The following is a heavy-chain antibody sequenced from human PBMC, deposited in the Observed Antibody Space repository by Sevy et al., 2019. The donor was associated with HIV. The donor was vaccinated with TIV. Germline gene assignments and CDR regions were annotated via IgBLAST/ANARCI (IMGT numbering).Heavy chain of an antibody. CDR3: ARHNKHYDFWSDLNWFDP. D-gene: IGHD3-3*01. V-gene: IGHV4-59*08. CDR1: GGSISSYY. Sequence: SETLSLTCTVSGGSISSYYWSWIRQPPGKGLEWIGYFDYSGSTNYNPSLKSRVTISVDTSKNQISLKLSSVTAADTAVYYCARHNKHYDFWSDLNWFDPWGQGTLVTVSS. CDR2: FDYSGST. J-gene: IGHJ5*02.